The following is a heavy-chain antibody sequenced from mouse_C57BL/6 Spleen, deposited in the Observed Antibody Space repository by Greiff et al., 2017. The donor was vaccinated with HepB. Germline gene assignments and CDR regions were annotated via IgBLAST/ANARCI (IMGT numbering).Heavy chain of an antibody. V-gene: IGHV12-3*01. J-gene: IGHJ3*01. Sequence: QVQLKESGPGLVKPSQSLFLTCSITGFPITSGYYWIWIRQSPGKPLEWMGYITHSGETFYNPSLQSPISITRDTSKNQFFLQLNSVTTEDTAMYYCAGDRWRGYYSVAYWGQGTLVTVSA. CDR3: AGDRWRGYYSVAY. CDR2: ITHSGET. CDR1: GFPITSGYY. D-gene: IGHD2-3*01.